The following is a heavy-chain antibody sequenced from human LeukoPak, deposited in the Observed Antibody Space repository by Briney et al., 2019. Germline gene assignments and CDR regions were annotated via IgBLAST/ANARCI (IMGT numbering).Heavy chain of an antibody. CDR1: GFTFSSYW. J-gene: IGHJ4*02. V-gene: IGHV3-7*01. Sequence: GGSLRLSCAASGFTFSSYWMSWVRQAPGKGLEWVANIKQDGSEKFCVDSVKGRFTISRDNAKNSLYLQMNSLRAEDTAVYYCARGVKYYDILTGYYRLGGPYYFDYWGQGTLVTVSS. CDR2: IKQDGSEK. CDR3: ARGVKYYDILTGYYRLGGPYYFDY. D-gene: IGHD3-9*01.